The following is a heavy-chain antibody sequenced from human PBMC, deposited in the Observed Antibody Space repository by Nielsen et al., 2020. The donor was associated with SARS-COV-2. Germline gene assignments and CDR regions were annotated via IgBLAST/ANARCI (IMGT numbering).Heavy chain of an antibody. D-gene: IGHD2-15*01. Sequence: SETLSLTCTVSGDSISSDNYYWSWIRQPAGKGLEWIGRIFISGSTTYSPSLMGRVTMSVDKSNNQFSLKLTSVTAADTAVYYCARLSGYCDTSDCFAGDSWGRGTLVTVPS. V-gene: IGHV4-61*02. CDR3: ARLSGYCDTSDCFAGDS. CDR1: GDSISSDNYY. J-gene: IGHJ5*01. CDR2: IFISGST.